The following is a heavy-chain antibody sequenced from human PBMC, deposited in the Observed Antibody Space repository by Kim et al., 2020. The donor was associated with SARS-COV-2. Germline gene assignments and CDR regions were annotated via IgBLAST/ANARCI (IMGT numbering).Heavy chain of an antibody. J-gene: IGHJ6*02. V-gene: IGHV3-33*01. D-gene: IGHD3-10*01. Sequence: GGSLRLSCAASGFTFSSYGMHWVRQAPGKGLEWVAVIWYDGSNKYYADSVKGRFTISRDNSKNTLYLQMNSLRAEDTAVYYCARDFLTLGELPYGMDVWGQGTTVTVSS. CDR2: IWYDGSNK. CDR3: ARDFLTLGELPYGMDV. CDR1: GFTFSSYG.